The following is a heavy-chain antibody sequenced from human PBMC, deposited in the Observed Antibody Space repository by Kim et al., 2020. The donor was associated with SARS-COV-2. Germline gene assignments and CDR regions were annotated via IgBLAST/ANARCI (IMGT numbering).Heavy chain of an antibody. J-gene: IGHJ4*02. D-gene: IGHD6-13*01. CDR3: ARGGQGGSGYGSRPPIDY. Sequence: LKSRVTIAGDTSKNQFSLKLSAVSAADTAVYYCARGGQGGSGYGSRPPIDYWGQGTLVTVSS. V-gene: IGHV4-34*01.